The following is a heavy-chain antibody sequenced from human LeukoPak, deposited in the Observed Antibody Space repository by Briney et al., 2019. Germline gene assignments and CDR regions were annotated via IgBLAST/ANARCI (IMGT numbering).Heavy chain of an antibody. CDR1: GGSISSYL. CDR3: ATEQVSASAWGFDY. Sequence: SETLSLACTVSGGSISSYLWSWIRQSAGKRLEWLGRIHTSGTTTYSPSLQSRLTMSVDTSKSQVSLRLTSVTAADTAVYYCATEQVSASAWGFDYWGQGSLVTVSS. V-gene: IGHV4-4*07. D-gene: IGHD5/OR15-5a*01. CDR2: IHTSGTT. J-gene: IGHJ4*02.